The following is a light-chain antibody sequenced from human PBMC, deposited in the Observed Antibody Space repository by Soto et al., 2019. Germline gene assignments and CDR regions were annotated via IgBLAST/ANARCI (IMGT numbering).Light chain of an antibody. V-gene: IGKV3-20*01. CDR1: QSVSSSY. CDR3: QQYGSSFT. Sequence: EIVLTQSPGTLSLSPGERATLSCRASQSVSSSYLAWYQQKPGQAPRLLIYGASSRATGIPDRFSGSGSGTYFTLTISRLEPEDFAVYYCQQYGSSFTFGPVTKVDIK. J-gene: IGKJ3*01. CDR2: GAS.